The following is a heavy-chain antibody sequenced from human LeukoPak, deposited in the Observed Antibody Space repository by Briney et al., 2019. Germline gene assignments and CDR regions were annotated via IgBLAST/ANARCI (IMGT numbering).Heavy chain of an antibody. V-gene: IGHV1-2*02. D-gene: IGHD2-8*02. J-gene: IGHJ6*03. CDR1: GYTFTGYY. Sequence: ASVKVSCKASGYTFTGYYMHWVRRAPGQGLEWMGWINPNSGGTNYAQKFQGRVTMTRDTSISTAYMELSRLRSDDTAVYYCARGVFSGVWLYYYYMDVWGKGTTVTVSS. CDR3: ARGVFSGVWLYYYYMDV. CDR2: INPNSGGT.